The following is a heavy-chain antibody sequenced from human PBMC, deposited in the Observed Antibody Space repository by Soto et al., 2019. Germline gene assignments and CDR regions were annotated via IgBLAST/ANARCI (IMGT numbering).Heavy chain of an antibody. D-gene: IGHD6-6*01. V-gene: IGHV4-34*01. Sequence: KTSETLSLTCTVYGGSFSDYFWTWIRQPPGKGLEWIGEINHSGSTNFNPSLKGRVAISADTSRNQFSLRVTSVTAAATAVYYCAGREFASSSFHYYYYAVDVWGQGTTVTVSS. CDR1: GGSFSDYF. CDR3: AGREFASSSFHYYYYAVDV. CDR2: INHSGST. J-gene: IGHJ6*02.